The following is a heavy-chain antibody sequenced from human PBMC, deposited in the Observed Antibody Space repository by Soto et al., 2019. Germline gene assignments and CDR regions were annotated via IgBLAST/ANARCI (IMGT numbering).Heavy chain of an antibody. CDR3: AKEHVLKYYDFWSGPWGGMDV. J-gene: IGHJ6*02. Sequence: PGGSLRHWYAAAGGTCSSYGGHWVRKDPGKGLEWVAVISYDGSNKYYADSVKGRFTISRDNSKNTLYLQMNSLRAEDTAVYYCAKEHVLKYYDFWSGPWGGMDVWGQGTTVTVSS. V-gene: IGHV3-30*18. CDR1: GGTCSSYG. D-gene: IGHD3-3*01. CDR2: ISYDGSNK.